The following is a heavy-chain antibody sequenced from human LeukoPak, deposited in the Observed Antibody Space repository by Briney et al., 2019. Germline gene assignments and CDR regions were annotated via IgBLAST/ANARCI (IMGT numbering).Heavy chain of an antibody. V-gene: IGHV3-74*01. CDR2: INSDGSST. D-gene: IGHD5-18*01. CDR3: TTLRPWIQPR. Sequence: GGSLRLSCAASGFTFSRYWMHWVRQAPGKGLVWVSRINSDGSSTSYADSVKGRFTISRDNAKNTLYLQMNSLKTEDTAVYNCTTLRPWIQPRWGQGTLVTVSS. J-gene: IGHJ3*01. CDR1: GFTFSRYW.